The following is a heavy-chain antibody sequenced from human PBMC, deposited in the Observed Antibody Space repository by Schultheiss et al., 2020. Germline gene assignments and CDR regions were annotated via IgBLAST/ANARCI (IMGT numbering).Heavy chain of an antibody. D-gene: IGHD3-10*01. CDR2: IKSKSDSEGT. V-gene: IGHV3-15*01. Sequence: GGSLTLSCAASGFIFSQAWMSWVRQAPGKGLEWVGRIKSKSDSEGTDYAAPVAGRFSISRDDSKNTLYLQMNSLKTEDTAVYYCARTPMAGYYYYYGMDVWGQGTTVTVSS. J-gene: IGHJ6*02. CDR3: ARTPMAGYYYYYGMDV. CDR1: GFIFSQAW.